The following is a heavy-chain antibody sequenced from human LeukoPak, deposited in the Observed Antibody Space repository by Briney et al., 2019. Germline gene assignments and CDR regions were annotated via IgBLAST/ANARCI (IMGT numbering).Heavy chain of an antibody. V-gene: IGHV3-23*01. J-gene: IGHJ4*02. D-gene: IGHD4-17*01. CDR3: ARGRGGDYVPSRFDY. Sequence: GGSLRLSCSGSGFAFSGFAMGWVRQAPGKGLEWVSSISGSGDNTYYADSVDGRFIVSRDNTKNTLYLQMNSPRAEDTALYYCARGRGGDYVPSRFDYWGQGTLVTVSS. CDR2: ISGSGDNT. CDR1: GFAFSGFA.